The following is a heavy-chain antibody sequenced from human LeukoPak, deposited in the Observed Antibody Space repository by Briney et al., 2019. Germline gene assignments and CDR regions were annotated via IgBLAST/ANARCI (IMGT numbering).Heavy chain of an antibody. V-gene: IGHV3-23*01. Sequence: GGSLRLSCAASGFTFSSYAMSWVRQAPGKGLEWVSAISGSGGSTYYADSVKGRFTISRDNSKNTLYLQMNSLRAEDTAVYYCARVIVGATGGGFDYWGQGTLVTVSS. CDR2: ISGSGGST. D-gene: IGHD1-26*01. CDR3: ARVIVGATGGGFDY. J-gene: IGHJ4*02. CDR1: GFTFSSYA.